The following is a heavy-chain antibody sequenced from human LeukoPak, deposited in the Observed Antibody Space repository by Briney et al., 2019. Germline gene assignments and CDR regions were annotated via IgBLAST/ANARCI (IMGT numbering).Heavy chain of an antibody. CDR3: ARIIRYFDWLPDWFDP. J-gene: IGHJ5*02. V-gene: IGHV4-38-2*02. D-gene: IGHD3-9*01. Sequence: SETLSLTCTVSSYSISSGYYWGWIRQPPGKGLEWIGSIYHGGSIYYNPSLKSRVTISVDTSKNQFSLKLSSVTAADTAVYYCARIIRYFDWLPDWFDPWGQGTLVTVSS. CDR1: SYSISSGYY. CDR2: IYHGGSI.